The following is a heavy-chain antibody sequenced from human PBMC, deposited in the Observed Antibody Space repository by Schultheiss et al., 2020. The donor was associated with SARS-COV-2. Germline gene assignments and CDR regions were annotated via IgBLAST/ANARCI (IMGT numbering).Heavy chain of an antibody. J-gene: IGHJ6*02. CDR1: GGSISSYY. CDR2: INHSGST. V-gene: IGHV4-59*08. CDR3: ARHVVQGYDFWSGYYSDYYYGMDV. Sequence: SETLSLTCTVSGGSISSYYWSWIRQPPGKGLEWIGEINHSGSTNYNPSLKSRVTISVDKSKNQFSLKLSSVTAADTAVYYCARHVVQGYDFWSGYYSDYYYGMDVWGQGTTVTVSS. D-gene: IGHD3-3*01.